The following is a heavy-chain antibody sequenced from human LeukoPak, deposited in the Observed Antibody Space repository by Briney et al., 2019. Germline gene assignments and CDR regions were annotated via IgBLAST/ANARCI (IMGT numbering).Heavy chain of an antibody. D-gene: IGHD3-3*01. Sequence: ASVKVSCKASGYTFTSYGISWVRQAPGQGLEWMGWISAYNGNTNYAQKLQGRVTMTTDTSASTAYMELSSLRSEDTAVYYCARDPKADDFWGYYYYGMDVWGQGTTVTVSS. CDR2: ISAYNGNT. J-gene: IGHJ6*02. V-gene: IGHV1-18*01. CDR3: ARDPKADDFWGYYYYGMDV. CDR1: GYTFTSYG.